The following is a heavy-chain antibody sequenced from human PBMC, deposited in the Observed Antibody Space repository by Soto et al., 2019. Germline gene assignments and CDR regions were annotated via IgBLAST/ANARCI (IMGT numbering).Heavy chain of an antibody. J-gene: IGHJ4*02. V-gene: IGHV5-51*01. CDR1: GYSFTYYW. Sequence: PGESLKISCEASGYSFTYYWIGWVRQMPGKGLEWMGIIYPGDSDTRYSPSFQGQVTISADKSITPVYLQWSSLKDSDTAMYYCAKYRGRDSSGRYFDCWGEATLVTVSS. CDR2: IYPGDSDT. D-gene: IGHD3-22*01. CDR3: AKYRGRDSSGRYFDC.